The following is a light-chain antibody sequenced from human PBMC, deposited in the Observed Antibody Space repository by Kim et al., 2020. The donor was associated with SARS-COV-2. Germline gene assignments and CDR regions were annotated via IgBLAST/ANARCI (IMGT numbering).Light chain of an antibody. CDR1: SCSIASNY. V-gene: IGLV6-57*03. J-gene: IGLJ3*02. CDR3: QSYDSSNPV. Sequence: GKTVTISCTRSSCSIASNYVQWYQQRPGSAPTTVIYEDNQRPSGVPDRFSGSIDSSSNSASLTISGLKTEDEADYYCQSYDSSNPVFGGGTQLTVL. CDR2: EDN.